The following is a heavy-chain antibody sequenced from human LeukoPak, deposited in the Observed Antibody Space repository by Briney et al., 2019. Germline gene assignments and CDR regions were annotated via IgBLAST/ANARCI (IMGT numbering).Heavy chain of an antibody. CDR1: GGSFSGYY. Sequence: PSETLSFTCAVYGGSFSGYYWSWIRQPPGKGLEWIGEINHSGSTNYNPSLKSRVTISVDTSKNQFSLKLSSVTAADTAVYYCARVVVVVTAIRLRWFDPWGQGTLVTVSS. D-gene: IGHD2-21*02. J-gene: IGHJ5*02. CDR2: INHSGST. V-gene: IGHV4-34*01. CDR3: ARVVVVVTAIRLRWFDP.